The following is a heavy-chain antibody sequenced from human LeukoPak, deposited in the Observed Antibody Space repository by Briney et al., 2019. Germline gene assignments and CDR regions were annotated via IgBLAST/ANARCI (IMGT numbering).Heavy chain of an antibody. J-gene: IGHJ4*02. V-gene: IGHV3-23*01. CDR2: ISGSGGNT. CDR1: GFTFSSYA. D-gene: IGHD3-3*01. CDR3: ARGAPYYDFWSGYSHLDY. Sequence: GGSLRLSCAAPGFTFSSYAMSWVRQVPGKGLEWVSAISGSGGNTHYADSVKGRFTISRDNSKNTLYLQMNSLRAEDTAVYYCARGAPYYDFWSGYSHLDYWGQGTLVTVSS.